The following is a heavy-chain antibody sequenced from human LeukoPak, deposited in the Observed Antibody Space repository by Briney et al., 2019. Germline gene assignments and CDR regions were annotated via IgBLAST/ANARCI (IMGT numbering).Heavy chain of an antibody. CDR3: ARGLSLEYYYDSSGLR. J-gene: IGHJ4*02. D-gene: IGHD3-22*01. Sequence: ASVKVSCKASGYTFTSYDINWGREATGQGLEWRGWMNPNSGNTGYAQKFQGRVTMTRNTSISTAYMQLSSLRSEDTAVYYCARGLSLEYYYDSSGLRWGQGTLVTVSS. V-gene: IGHV1-8*01. CDR2: MNPNSGNT. CDR1: GYTFTSYD.